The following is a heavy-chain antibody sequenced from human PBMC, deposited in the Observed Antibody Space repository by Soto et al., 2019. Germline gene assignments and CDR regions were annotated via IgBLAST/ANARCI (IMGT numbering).Heavy chain of an antibody. J-gene: IGHJ6*02. Sequence: QVQLVQSGAEVKKPGSSVKVSCKASGGTFSSYAISWVRQAPGQGLEWMGGIIPIFGTANYAQKFQGRVTISADESTSTAYMERSSLRSEDTAVYYCARWRDGGGPIAARPYYYYVMDVWGQGTTVTVSS. V-gene: IGHV1-69*01. D-gene: IGHD6-6*01. CDR2: IIPIFGTA. CDR1: GGTFSSYA. CDR3: ARWRDGGGPIAARPYYYYVMDV.